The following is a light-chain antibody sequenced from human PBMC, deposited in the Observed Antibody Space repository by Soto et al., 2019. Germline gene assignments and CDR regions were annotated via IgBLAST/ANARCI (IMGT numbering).Light chain of an antibody. CDR2: YAS. V-gene: IGKV3-15*01. CDR3: QHYSTWPPT. J-gene: IGKJ3*01. CDR1: ESVHRN. Sequence: EMVMTQSPATLSVSPGERVTLSCRASESVHRNLAWYQQKPGQGPSLLIYYASTRATGVPDRFTGSGSGTEFTLTISSLQSEDFGVYHCQHYSTWPPTFGPGTKGEIK.